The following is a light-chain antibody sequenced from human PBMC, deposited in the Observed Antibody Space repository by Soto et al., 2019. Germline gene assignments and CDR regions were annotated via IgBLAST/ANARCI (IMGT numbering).Light chain of an antibody. J-gene: IGLJ3*02. CDR1: SSNIGSNY. Sequence: QSVLTQPPSASGTPGQRVTISCSGSSSNIGSNYVYWYQQLPGTAPKLLIYRNNQRPSGVSDRFSGSKSGTSASLAISGLRSEDEADYYCAAWDDSLSGLGVFGGGTKLTVL. V-gene: IGLV1-47*01. CDR3: AAWDDSLSGLGV. CDR2: RNN.